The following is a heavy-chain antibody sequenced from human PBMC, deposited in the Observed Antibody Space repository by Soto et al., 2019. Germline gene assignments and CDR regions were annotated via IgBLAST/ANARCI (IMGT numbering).Heavy chain of an antibody. J-gene: IGHJ4*02. D-gene: IGHD4-4*01. V-gene: IGHV3-23*01. CDR2: IGGSGGST. CDR3: AKDPSSTYSGPFDY. CDR1: GFTFSSYA. Sequence: GGSLRLSCAASGFTFSSYAMSWVRQAPGKGLEWVSAIGGSGGSTYYADSVKGRFTISRDNAKNTLYLQMNSLRAEDTALYYCAKDPSSTYSGPFDYWGQGTLVTVSS.